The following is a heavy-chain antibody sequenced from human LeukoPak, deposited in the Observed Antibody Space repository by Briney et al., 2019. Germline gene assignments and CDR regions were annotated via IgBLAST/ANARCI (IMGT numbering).Heavy chain of an antibody. J-gene: IGHJ6*02. CDR1: GFTFSDYY. V-gene: IGHV3-11*01. Sequence: PGGSLRLSCAASGFTFSDYYMSWIRQAPGKGLEWVSYISSSGSTIYYAGSVKGRFTISRDNAKNSLYLQMNSLRAEDTAVYYCAREGCSSTSCYTRFYDLSVWGQGTTVTVSS. CDR2: ISSSGSTI. CDR3: AREGCSSTSCYTRFYDLSV. D-gene: IGHD2-2*02.